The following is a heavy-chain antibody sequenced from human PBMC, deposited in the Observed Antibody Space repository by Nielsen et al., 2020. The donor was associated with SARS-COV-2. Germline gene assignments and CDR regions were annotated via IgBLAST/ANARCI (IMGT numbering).Heavy chain of an antibody. J-gene: IGHJ4*02. CDR1: GFTFEGYA. CDR2: ISWHGHST. D-gene: IGHD1/OR15-1a*01. V-gene: IGHV3-43*01. Sequence: GESLKISCAASGFTFEGYAMHWVRQPPGKGLEWVSLISWHGHSTFYADSVKGRFTISRDNSKNSLYLQMNSLRTEDTAFSYCVKGLLFEQLLQFDQWGQGTLVTVSS. CDR3: VKGLLFEQLLQFDQ.